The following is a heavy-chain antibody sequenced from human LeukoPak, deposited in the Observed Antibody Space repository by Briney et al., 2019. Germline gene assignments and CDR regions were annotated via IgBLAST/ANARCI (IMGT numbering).Heavy chain of an antibody. Sequence: NPSETLSLTCSVSGGSISSYYWGWIRQPAGKGLGWIGRIYTSGSTNYNPSLKSRVTISVDKSKNQFSLKLSSVTAADTAVYYCARGSSIWPNGYFDYWGQGTLVTVSS. CDR2: IYTSGST. D-gene: IGHD6-13*01. CDR1: GGSISSYY. V-gene: IGHV4-4*07. J-gene: IGHJ4*02. CDR3: ARGSSIWPNGYFDY.